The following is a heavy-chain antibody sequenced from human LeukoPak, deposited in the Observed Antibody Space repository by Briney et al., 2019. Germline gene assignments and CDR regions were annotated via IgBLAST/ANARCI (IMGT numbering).Heavy chain of an antibody. Sequence: GGSLRLSCAASGFAVSSNYMSWVRQAPGKGLEWVSVIYSGGDTFYADSVKGIFTISRDNSKNTLFLQMNRLRAEDTAVYYCARCSYGYLGAFDIWGQGTMVTVSS. CDR1: GFAVSSNY. J-gene: IGHJ3*02. V-gene: IGHV3-66*01. CDR2: IYSGGDT. CDR3: ARCSYGYLGAFDI. D-gene: IGHD5-18*01.